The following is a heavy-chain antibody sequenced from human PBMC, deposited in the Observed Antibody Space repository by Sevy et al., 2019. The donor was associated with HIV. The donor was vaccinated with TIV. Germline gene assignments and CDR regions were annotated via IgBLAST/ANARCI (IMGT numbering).Heavy chain of an antibody. CDR1: GGSISSGDYY. D-gene: IGHD3-16*01. CDR2: IHYSGVT. V-gene: IGHV4-30-4*08. Sequence: SETLSLTCSVSGGSISSGDYYWGWIRQPPGKGLEWIGYIHYSGVTYYNPSLKSRVSLSLDTSKPQFSLKLNCVTATDTAVYYCAGGVGGPGVMITFGGAKYTFDIWGQGTMVTVSS. J-gene: IGHJ3*02. CDR3: AGGVGGPGVMITFGGAKYTFDI.